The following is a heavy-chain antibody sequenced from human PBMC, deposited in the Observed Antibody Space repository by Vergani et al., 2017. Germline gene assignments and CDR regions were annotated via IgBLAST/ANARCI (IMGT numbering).Heavy chain of an antibody. CDR1: GFTFTSYS. V-gene: IGHV3-48*01. Sequence: VHLAESGGGLVQPGGSLRLSCAVSGFTFTSYSMNWVRQAPGKGLEWVSYISGVGDTINYADSVKGRFTISRDNSLHLQMNSLRVEDTAVYYCARGIVGGLEFDNWGQGTLVTVSS. CDR3: ARGIVGGLEFDN. D-gene: IGHD1-26*01. J-gene: IGHJ4*02. CDR2: ISGVGDTI.